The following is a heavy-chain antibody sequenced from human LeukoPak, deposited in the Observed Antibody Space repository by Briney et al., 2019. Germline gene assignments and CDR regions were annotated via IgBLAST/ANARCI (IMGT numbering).Heavy chain of an antibody. J-gene: IGHJ4*02. CDR1: GFTFDDYA. V-gene: IGHV3-9*01. CDR2: ISWNSGSI. Sequence: GRSLRLSCAASGFTFDDYAMHWVRQAPGKGLEWVSGISWNSGSIGYADSVKGRFTISRDNAKNSLYLQMNSLRAEDTALYYCAKGQRLVRDYFDYWGQGTLVTVSS. CDR3: AKGQRLVRDYFDY. D-gene: IGHD6-19*01.